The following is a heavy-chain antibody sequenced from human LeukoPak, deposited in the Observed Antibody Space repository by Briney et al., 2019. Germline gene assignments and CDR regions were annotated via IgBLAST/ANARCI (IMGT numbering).Heavy chain of an antibody. CDR1: GGSMSNYY. Sequence: SETLSLTCTVSGGSMSNYYWSWIRQPPGKGLEWIGYIYYSGSTNYNSSLKSRVTISVDTSKNQFSLKLSSVTAADTAVYYCARDARYCSGGSCYSLVGFDYWGQGTLVTVSS. J-gene: IGHJ4*02. CDR3: ARDARYCSGGSCYSLVGFDY. CDR2: IYYSGST. V-gene: IGHV4-59*01. D-gene: IGHD2-15*01.